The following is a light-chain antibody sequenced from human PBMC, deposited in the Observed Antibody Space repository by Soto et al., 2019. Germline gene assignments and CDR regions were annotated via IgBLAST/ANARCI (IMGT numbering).Light chain of an antibody. Sequence: EIVLPQSPGTLSLSPGERATLSCRASQSVSSSYLAWYQQKPGQAPRLLIDGASSRATGNADRFSGNGSGTDFARTISRLEPKDFGVYYCQLYGISPYTFGQGTKLEIK. V-gene: IGKV3-20*01. CDR2: GAS. J-gene: IGKJ2*01. CDR1: QSVSSSY. CDR3: QLYGISPYT.